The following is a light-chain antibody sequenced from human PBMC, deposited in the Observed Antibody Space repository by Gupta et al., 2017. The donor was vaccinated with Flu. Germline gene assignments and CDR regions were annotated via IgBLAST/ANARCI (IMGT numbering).Light chain of an antibody. CDR3: QQYYSAPRT. CDR1: RSVLESSNNKND. V-gene: IGKV4-1*01. CDR2: WAS. J-gene: IGKJ1*01. Sequence: DIVMTQSPDSLSVSLGERATINCKSSRSVLESSNNKNDLAWYQQKPGQPPKLFIYWASTRESGVPDRFSGSGSGTDFTLTISSLQAEDVAVYYCQQYYSAPRTFGQGTKVEIK.